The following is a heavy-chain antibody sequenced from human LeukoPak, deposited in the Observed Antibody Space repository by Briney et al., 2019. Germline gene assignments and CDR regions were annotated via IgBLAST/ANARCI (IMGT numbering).Heavy chain of an antibody. Sequence: SQTLSLTCTVSGGSIGSDDHYWSWIRQPPGKGLEWIGCIYYSGSTYYNPSLKSRVTISVDTSKNQFSLKLNSVTAADTAVYYCARGVERIFGVVNWFDPWGQGTPVTVSS. D-gene: IGHD3-3*01. CDR3: ARGVERIFGVVNWFDP. J-gene: IGHJ5*02. V-gene: IGHV4-30-4*01. CDR1: GGSIGSDDHY. CDR2: IYYSGST.